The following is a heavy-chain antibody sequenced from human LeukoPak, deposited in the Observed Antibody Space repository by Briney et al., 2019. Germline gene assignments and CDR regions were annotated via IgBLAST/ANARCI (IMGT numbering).Heavy chain of an antibody. CDR3: AKDSTRVIYDGSGSDY. J-gene: IGHJ4*02. CDR2: ISGSGGST. D-gene: IGHD3-22*01. Sequence: GGSLRLSCAASGFTFSSYAMSWVRQAPGKGLEWVSAISGSGGSTYYADSVKGRFTISRDNSKNTLYLQMNSLRAEDTAVYYCAKDSTRVIYDGSGSDYWGQGTLVTVSS. CDR1: GFTFSSYA. V-gene: IGHV3-23*01.